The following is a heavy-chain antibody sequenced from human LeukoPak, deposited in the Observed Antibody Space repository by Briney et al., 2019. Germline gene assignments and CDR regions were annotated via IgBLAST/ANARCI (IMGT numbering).Heavy chain of an antibody. CDR3: AKDQRGSSSQRGDWFDP. J-gene: IGHJ5*02. D-gene: IGHD6-13*01. CDR1: GFTFSSYA. CDR2: ISGSGGST. V-gene: IGHV3-23*01. Sequence: GGSLRLSCAASGFTFSSYAMSWVRQAPGKGLEWVSAISGSGGSTYYADSVKGRFTISRDNSKNTLYLQMNSLRAEDTAVYYCAKDQRGSSSQRGDWFDPWGQGTLVTASS.